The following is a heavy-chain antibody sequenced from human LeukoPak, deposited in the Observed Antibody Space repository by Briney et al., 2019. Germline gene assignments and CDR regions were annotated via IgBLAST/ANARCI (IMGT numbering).Heavy chain of an antibody. CDR2: IYSGGST. V-gene: IGHV3-66*01. CDR3: AELGITMIGGV. Sequence: PGGSLRLSCAASGFTVSSNYMSWVRQAPGKGLDWVSVIYSGGSTYYADSVKGRFTISRDNSKNTLYLQMNSLRAEDTAVYYCAELGITMIGGVWGKGTTVTISS. J-gene: IGHJ6*04. D-gene: IGHD3-10*02. CDR1: GFTVSSNY.